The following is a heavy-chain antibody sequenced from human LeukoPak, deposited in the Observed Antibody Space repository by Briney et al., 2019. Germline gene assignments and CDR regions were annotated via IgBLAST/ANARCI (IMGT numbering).Heavy chain of an antibody. V-gene: IGHV4-59*08. CDR3: ARHRIATRPTPDY. CDR1: GGSISSYY. CDR2: IYYSGST. D-gene: IGHD5-24*01. J-gene: IGHJ4*02. Sequence: SETLSLTCTVSGGSISSYYWSWIRQPPGKGLEWIGYIYYSGSTNYNPSLKSRVTISVDTSKNQFSLKLSSVTAADTAVYYCARHRIATRPTPDYWGQGTLVTVSS.